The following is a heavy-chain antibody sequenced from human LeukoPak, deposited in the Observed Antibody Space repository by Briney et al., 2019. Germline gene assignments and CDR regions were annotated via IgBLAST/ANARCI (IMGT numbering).Heavy chain of an antibody. Sequence: GRSLRLSCAASGFTSSSYGMHWVRQAPGKGLEWVAVISYDGSNKYYADSVKGRFTISRDNSKNTLYLQMNSLRAEDTAVYYCAKGIQLWSHFDYWGQGTLVTVSS. D-gene: IGHD5-18*01. V-gene: IGHV3-30*18. CDR1: GFTSSSYG. CDR3: AKGIQLWSHFDY. CDR2: ISYDGSNK. J-gene: IGHJ4*02.